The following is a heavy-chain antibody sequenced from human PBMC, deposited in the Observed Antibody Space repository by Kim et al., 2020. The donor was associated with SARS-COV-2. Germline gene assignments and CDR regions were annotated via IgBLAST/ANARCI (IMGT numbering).Heavy chain of an antibody. CDR1: GFSFSSYA. CDR3: ATKGRPHFSSPDPLDD. V-gene: IGHV3-23*01. D-gene: IGHD3-3*01. J-gene: IGHJ4*02. Sequence: GGSLRLSCAASGFSFSSYAMSWVRQAPGKGLEWVSTISGSGGSTYYADSVKGRFTISRDNSKNTLYLQMNSLRAEDTAVYYCATKGRPHFSSPDPLDDCGQGTLVSVSS. CDR2: ISGSGGST.